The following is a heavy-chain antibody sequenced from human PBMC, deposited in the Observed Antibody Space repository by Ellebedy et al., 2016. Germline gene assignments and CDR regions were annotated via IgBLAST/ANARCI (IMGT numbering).Heavy chain of an antibody. D-gene: IGHD6-19*01. CDR1: GFTFSSYS. Sequence: GESLKISXAASGFTFSSYSMNWVRQAPGKGLEWVSYITSRSNTIYYADSVKGRFTISRDNAKNPLYLQMNSLRAEDTAVYYCARVGTEGYSSGSRHFDYWGQGTLVTVSS. CDR3: ARVGTEGYSSGSRHFDY. J-gene: IGHJ4*02. CDR2: ITSRSNTI. V-gene: IGHV3-48*01.